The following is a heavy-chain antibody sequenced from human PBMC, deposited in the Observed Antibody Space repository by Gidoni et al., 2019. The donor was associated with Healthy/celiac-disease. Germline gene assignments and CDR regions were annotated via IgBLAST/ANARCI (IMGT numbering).Heavy chain of an antibody. CDR3: ARVKCIRTQCDNWFDP. Sequence: QVQLQESGPGLVKPSQTLSLTCTVSGGSISSGGYYWSWIRQHPGKGLEWIGYIYYSGSTYYNPSLKSRVTISVDTSKNQFSLKLSSVTAADTAVYYCARVKCIRTQCDNWFDPWGQGTLVTVSS. CDR2: IYYSGST. CDR1: GGSISSGGYY. D-gene: IGHD2-8*01. J-gene: IGHJ5*02. V-gene: IGHV4-31*03.